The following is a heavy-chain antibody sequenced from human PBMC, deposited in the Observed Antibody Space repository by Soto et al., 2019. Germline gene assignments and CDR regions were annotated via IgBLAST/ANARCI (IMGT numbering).Heavy chain of an antibody. D-gene: IGHD1-7*01. CDR2: ITPSSGST. CDR1: GYTFNNYF. CDR3: ARDLVPIWNYVGLAPGAQHWFDP. V-gene: IGHV1-46*02. J-gene: IGHJ5*02. Sequence: QVQLVQSGAEVRKPGASVKVSCKASGYTFNNYFMHWVRQAPAQGLEWMGVITPSSGSTTYAQRFQGRLTMTRDTSTSTVYMEVRSLRSEDTAVYFCARDLVPIWNYVGLAPGAQHWFDPWGQGTLVTVSS.